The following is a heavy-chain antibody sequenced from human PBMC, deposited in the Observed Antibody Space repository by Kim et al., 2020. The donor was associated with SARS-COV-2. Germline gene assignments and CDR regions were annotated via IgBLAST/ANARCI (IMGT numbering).Heavy chain of an antibody. CDR2: IYHSGST. CDR3: ARRGYSSGWLPFDH. D-gene: IGHD6-19*01. J-gene: IGHJ5*02. CDR1: GGSISSSNW. Sequence: SETLSLTCAVSGGSISSSNWWSWVRQPPGKGLEWIGEIYHSGSTNYNPSLKSRVTISVDKSKNQFSLKLSSVTAADTAVYYCARRGYSSGWLPFDHWGQGTLVTVSS. V-gene: IGHV4-4*02.